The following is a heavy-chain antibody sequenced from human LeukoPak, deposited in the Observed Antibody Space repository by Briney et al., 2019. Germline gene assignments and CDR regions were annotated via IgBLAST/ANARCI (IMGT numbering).Heavy chain of an antibody. CDR3: ARDQGGSYRNYYFDY. Sequence: GGSLRPSCAASGFTVSSNYMSWVRQAPGKGLEWVSVIYSGGSTYYADSVKGRFTISRDNSKNTLYLQMNSLRAEDTAVYYCARDQGGSYRNYYFDYWGQGTLVTVSS. CDR1: GFTVSSNY. CDR2: IYSGGST. D-gene: IGHD1-26*01. J-gene: IGHJ4*02. V-gene: IGHV3-53*01.